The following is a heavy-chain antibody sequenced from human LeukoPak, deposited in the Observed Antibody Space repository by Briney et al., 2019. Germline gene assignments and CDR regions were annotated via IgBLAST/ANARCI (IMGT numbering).Heavy chain of an antibody. Sequence: GASVKVSCKASGYTFTSYAMNWVRQAPGQGLEWMGWINTNTGNPTYAQGFTGRFVFSLDTSVSTAYLQISSLKAEDTAVYYCARGPTKITAMVLGYWGQGTLVTVSS. J-gene: IGHJ4*02. CDR2: INTNTGNP. D-gene: IGHD5-18*01. CDR3: ARGPTKITAMVLGY. CDR1: GYTFTSYA. V-gene: IGHV7-4-1*02.